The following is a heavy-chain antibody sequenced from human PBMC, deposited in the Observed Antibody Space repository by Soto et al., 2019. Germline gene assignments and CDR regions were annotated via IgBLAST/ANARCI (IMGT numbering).Heavy chain of an antibody. Sequence: QVQLQESGPGLVKPSQTLSLTCTVPGGSISSGGYYWSWIRQHPGKGLEWIGYIYYSGSTYYNPSLKSRVTISVDTSKNQFSLKLSSVTAADTAVYYCATIVVVPAAIEYWFDPWGQGTLVTVSS. CDR2: IYYSGST. CDR3: ATIVVVPAAIEYWFDP. J-gene: IGHJ5*02. V-gene: IGHV4-31*03. D-gene: IGHD2-2*01. CDR1: GGSISSGGYY.